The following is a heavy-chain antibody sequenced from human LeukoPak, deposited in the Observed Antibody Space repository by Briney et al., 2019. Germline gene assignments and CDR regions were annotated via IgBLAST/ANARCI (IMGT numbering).Heavy chain of an antibody. CDR2: IYSGGDT. Sequence: PGGSLRLSCAASGLTVTSNYMSRIRQAPGKGLEWVSVIYSGGDTYYADSVKGRFTISRDNSKNTLYLQMNSLRAEDTAVYYCARPGYSTGAFDYWGQGTLVTVSS. J-gene: IGHJ4*02. D-gene: IGHD6-25*01. CDR3: ARPGYSTGAFDY. CDR1: GLTVTSNY. V-gene: IGHV3-53*01.